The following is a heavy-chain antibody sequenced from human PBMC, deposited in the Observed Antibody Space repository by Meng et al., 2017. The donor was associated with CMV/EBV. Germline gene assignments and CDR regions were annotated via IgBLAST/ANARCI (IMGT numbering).Heavy chain of an antibody. J-gene: IGHJ4*02. V-gene: IGHV1-18*01. CDR1: GYTFTSYG. CDR2: ISAYNGNT. D-gene: IGHD3-3*01. CDR3: ARGGEYYDFWSGPTIYYFDY. Sequence: ASVKVSCKASGYTFTSYGISWVRQAPGQGLEWMGWISAYNGNTNYAQKLQGRVTMTTDTSTNTAYMELRSLRSDDTAVYYCARGGEYYDFWSGPTIYYFDYWGQGTLVTAPQ.